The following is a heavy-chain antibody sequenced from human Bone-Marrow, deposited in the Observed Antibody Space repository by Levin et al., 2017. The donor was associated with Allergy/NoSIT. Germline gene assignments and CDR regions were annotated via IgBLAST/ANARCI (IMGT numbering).Heavy chain of an antibody. CDR1: GFNFDDSA. CDR2: ITWDGGST. Sequence: LSLTCAASGFNFDDSAMHWVRQAPGKGLEWVSLITWDGGSTYYADSVKGRFTISRDNSKNSLYLQMNSLRTEDTALYYCVKEGLGYCSGGTCYPAEYFQHWGQGTLVTVSS. J-gene: IGHJ1*01. CDR3: VKEGLGYCSGGTCYPAEYFQH. D-gene: IGHD2-15*01. V-gene: IGHV3-43*01.